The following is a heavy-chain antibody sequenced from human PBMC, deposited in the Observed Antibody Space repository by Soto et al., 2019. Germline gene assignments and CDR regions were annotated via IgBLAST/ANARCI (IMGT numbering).Heavy chain of an antibody. J-gene: IGHJ4*02. V-gene: IGHV1-69*13. D-gene: IGHD5-18*01. CDR3: ASPRVDTATGVFDY. CDR2: IIPIFGTA. CDR1: GGTFSSYA. Sequence: SVKVSCKASGGTFSSYAISWVRQAPGQGLEWMGGIIPIFGTANYAQKFQGRVTITADESTSTAYMELSSLRSEDTAVYYCASPRVDTATGVFDYWGQGTLVTVSS.